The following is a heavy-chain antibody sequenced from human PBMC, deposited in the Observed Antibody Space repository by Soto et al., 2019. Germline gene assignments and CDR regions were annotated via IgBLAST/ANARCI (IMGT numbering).Heavy chain of an antibody. D-gene: IGHD2-15*01. V-gene: IGHV3-30*03. CDR2: ISSDGSNK. CDR3: ALGYCSGGSCSPWSERDAFDI. Sequence: QVQLVESGGGVVQPGRSLRLSCAASGFTFSSYGMHWVRQAPGKGLEWVAVISSDGSNKYYADSVKGRFTISRDNSKNTLYLQMNSLRAEDTAVYYCALGYCSGGSCSPWSERDAFDIWGQGTMVTVSS. J-gene: IGHJ3*02. CDR1: GFTFSSYG.